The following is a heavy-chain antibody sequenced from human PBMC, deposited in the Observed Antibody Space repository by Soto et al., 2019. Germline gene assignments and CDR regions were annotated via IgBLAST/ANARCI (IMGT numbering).Heavy chain of an antibody. CDR2: INPNSGGT. J-gene: IGHJ4*02. V-gene: IGHV1-2*04. CDR3: ARVKGRWLQSYYFDY. D-gene: IGHD5-12*01. CDR1: GYTFTGYY. Sequence: QVQLVQSGAEVKKPGASVKVSCKASGYTFTGYYMHWVRQAPGQGLEWMGWINPNSGGTNYAQKFQFWVTMTMDTSSSTAYMELSRLRSDGTAVYYCARVKGRWLQSYYFDYWGQGTLVTVSS.